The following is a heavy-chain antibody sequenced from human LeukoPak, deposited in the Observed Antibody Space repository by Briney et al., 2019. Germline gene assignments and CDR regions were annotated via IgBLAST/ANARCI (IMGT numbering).Heavy chain of an antibody. Sequence: GGSLRLSCAASGFTFSSYSMNWVRQAPGKGLEWVSSISSSSSYIYYADSVKGQFTISRDNAKNSLYLQMNSLRAEDTAVYYCARADYGSGSPPFDIWGQGTMVTVSS. CDR1: GFTFSSYS. V-gene: IGHV3-21*01. CDR2: ISSSSSYI. J-gene: IGHJ3*02. D-gene: IGHD3-10*01. CDR3: ARADYGSGSPPFDI.